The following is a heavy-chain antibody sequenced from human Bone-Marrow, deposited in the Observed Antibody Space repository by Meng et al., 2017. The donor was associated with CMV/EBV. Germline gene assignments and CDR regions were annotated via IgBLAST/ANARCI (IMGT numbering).Heavy chain of an antibody. D-gene: IGHD2-2*02. V-gene: IGHV1-2*02. CDR1: GYTFTDSF. CDR3: VREGYYCRSTNCYKSFDY. Sequence: ASVKVSCKASGYTFTDSFMHWVRQAPRQGLEWMGFINVNNGGTKSAQKLQGRVTMTRDTSISAAYMDLSRLTSDDTAMYYWVREGYYCRSTNCYKSFDYWGQGTGVTVSS. CDR2: INVNNGGT. J-gene: IGHJ4*02.